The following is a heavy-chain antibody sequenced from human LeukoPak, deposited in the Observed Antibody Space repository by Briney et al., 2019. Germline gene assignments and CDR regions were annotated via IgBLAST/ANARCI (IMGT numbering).Heavy chain of an antibody. CDR1: GGSISSSSYY. J-gene: IGHJ4*02. Sequence: SETLSLTCTVSGGSISSSSYYWGWIRQPPGKGLEWIGSIYYGGTSYYNASLKSRVTISVDTSKNQLSLNLISVTAADTAIYYCARSKSGAVDYWGQGVLVTVSS. CDR2: IYYGGTS. V-gene: IGHV4-39*07. D-gene: IGHD1-26*01. CDR3: ARSKSGAVDY.